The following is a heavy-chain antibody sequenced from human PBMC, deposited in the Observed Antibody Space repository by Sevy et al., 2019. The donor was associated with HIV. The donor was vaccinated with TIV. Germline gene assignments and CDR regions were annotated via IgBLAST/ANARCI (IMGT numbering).Heavy chain of an antibody. Sequence: GESLKISCAASGFTFSSYSMNWVRQAPGKGLEWVSYISSSSSTIYYADSVKGRFTISRDNAKNSLYLQMNSLRDEDTAVYYCARTKGPYSSSWYYFDYCGQGTLVTVSS. J-gene: IGHJ4*02. D-gene: IGHD6-13*01. CDR1: GFTFSSYS. CDR3: ARTKGPYSSSWYYFDY. V-gene: IGHV3-48*02. CDR2: ISSSSSTI.